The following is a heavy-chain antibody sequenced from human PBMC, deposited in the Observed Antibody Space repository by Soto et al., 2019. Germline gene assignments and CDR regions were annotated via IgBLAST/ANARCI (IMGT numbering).Heavy chain of an antibody. D-gene: IGHD6-19*01. V-gene: IGHV1-18*04. Sequence: QVQLVQSGPEVKKPGASVKVSCKASGYTFTTYGISWVRQAPGQGLEWMGWISAYTYNTNYAQKFQGRVTMTTDTSTSTASLELRSLRSDDTAVYYCARDRSSGWYDYWGQGTLVTGSS. CDR2: ISAYTYNT. J-gene: IGHJ4*02. CDR3: ARDRSSGWYDY. CDR1: GYTFTTYG.